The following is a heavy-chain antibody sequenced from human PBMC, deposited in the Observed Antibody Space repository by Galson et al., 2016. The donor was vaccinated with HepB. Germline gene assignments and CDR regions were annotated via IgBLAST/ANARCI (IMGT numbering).Heavy chain of an antibody. V-gene: IGHV3-23*01. CDR1: GFTFKNYA. CDR3: AAEPSVSVFWVWDF. Sequence: SLRLSCAASGFTFKNYALSWVRQAPGKGLEWVSGITGSAYTTYYADSVKGRFTISRDYSKNTLYLQMNSLRAEDTAIYYCAAEPSVSVFWVWDFWGQGPPVTVSS. D-gene: IGHD3-3*01. J-gene: IGHJ4*02. CDR2: ITGSAYTT.